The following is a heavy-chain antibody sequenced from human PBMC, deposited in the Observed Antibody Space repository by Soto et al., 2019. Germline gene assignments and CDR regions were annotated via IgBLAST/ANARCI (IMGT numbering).Heavy chain of an antibody. CDR1: GFTVSSNY. J-gene: IGHJ4*02. Sequence: EVQLVESGGGLVQPGGSLRLSCAASGFTVSSNYMSWVRQAPGKGLEWVSVIYSGGSTYYADSVKGRFTISRDNSKNTLYLQMNSLRAEDTAVYYGARQDSYSSSWYPPFDYWGQGTLVTVSS. V-gene: IGHV3-66*04. CDR2: IYSGGST. CDR3: ARQDSYSSSWYPPFDY. D-gene: IGHD6-13*01.